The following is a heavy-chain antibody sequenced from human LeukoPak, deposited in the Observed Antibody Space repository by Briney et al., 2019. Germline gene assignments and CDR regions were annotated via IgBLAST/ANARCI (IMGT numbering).Heavy chain of an antibody. Sequence: SETLSLTCTVSGGSISSSSYYWGWIRQPPGKGLEWIGSIYHSGSTYYNPSLKSRVTISVDRSKNQFSLKLSSVTAADTAVYYCARVGYFDRYVNWFDPWGQGTLVTVSS. J-gene: IGHJ5*02. V-gene: IGHV4-39*07. CDR2: IYHSGST. CDR1: GGSISSSSYY. CDR3: ARVGYFDRYVNWFDP. D-gene: IGHD3-9*01.